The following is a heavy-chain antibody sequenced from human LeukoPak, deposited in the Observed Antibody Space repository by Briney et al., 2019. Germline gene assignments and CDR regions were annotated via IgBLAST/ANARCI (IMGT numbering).Heavy chain of an antibody. CDR2: ISGSGGST. D-gene: IGHD5-18*01. V-gene: IGHV3-23*01. Sequence: QPGGSLRLSCAASGFTFNSYAKSWVREAPGKGLERVSAISGSGGSTYYADSVKGRFSISRDNPKNMLYLQMNSLRAEDTAVYYCTTAEPWSNFDYWGQGTLDTVSS. J-gene: IGHJ4*02. CDR1: GFTFNSYA. CDR3: TTAEPWSNFDY.